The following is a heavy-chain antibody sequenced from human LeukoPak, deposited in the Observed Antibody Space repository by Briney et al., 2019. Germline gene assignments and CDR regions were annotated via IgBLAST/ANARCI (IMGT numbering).Heavy chain of an antibody. J-gene: IGHJ4*02. D-gene: IGHD6-19*01. CDR2: IIPIFGTA. CDR1: GGTFSSYA. CDR3: AREGIAVAGTAGAYYFDY. Sequence: SVKVSCKASGGTFSSYAISWVRQAPGQGLEWMGGIIPIFGTANYAQKFQGRVTITADESTSTAYMVLSSLRSEDTAVYYCAREGIAVAGTAGAYYFDYWGQGTLVTVSS. V-gene: IGHV1-69*13.